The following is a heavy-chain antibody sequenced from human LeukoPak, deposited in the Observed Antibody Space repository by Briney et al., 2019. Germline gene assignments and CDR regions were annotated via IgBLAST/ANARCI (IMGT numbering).Heavy chain of an antibody. J-gene: IGHJ3*02. D-gene: IGHD3-22*01. Sequence: ASVKVSCKASRGTFSRYAISWVRQARGQGLEWMGVINPYFGKANYAQKFQGRVTIPAHKSPNTAYVELSHLASEERAGYYCARDPGPYYDSSGYSLTPRGYAFDIWGQGKMVTVSS. CDR3: ARDPGPYYDSSGYSLTPRGYAFDI. V-gene: IGHV1-69*06. CDR1: RGTFSRYA. CDR2: INPYFGKA.